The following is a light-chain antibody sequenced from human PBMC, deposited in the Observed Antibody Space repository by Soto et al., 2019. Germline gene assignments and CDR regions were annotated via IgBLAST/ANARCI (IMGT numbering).Light chain of an antibody. CDR1: QTVTSSY. CDR3: QQYGDSIT. Sequence: VLTQSPGSLSLSPGERATVSCRASQTVTSSYLAWYQQRPGQAPQLLIYDAVKRATGIADRFSGSESGRDYTLTISRLDPEDSAVYYCQQYGDSITFGGGTKVEIK. CDR2: DAV. V-gene: IGKV3-20*01. J-gene: IGKJ4*01.